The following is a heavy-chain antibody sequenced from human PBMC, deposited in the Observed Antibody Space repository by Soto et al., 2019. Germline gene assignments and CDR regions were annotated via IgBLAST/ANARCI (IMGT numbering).Heavy chain of an antibody. CDR1: GFTVSSNY. CDR3: ARDLSHANYYYYGMDV. D-gene: IGHD3-16*02. Sequence: GRSLRLSCAASGFTVSSNYMSWVRQAPGKGLEWVSVIYSGGSTYYADSVKGRFTISRDNSKNTLYLQMNSLRAEDTAVYYCARDLSHANYYYYGMDVWGQGTTVTVSS. J-gene: IGHJ6*02. CDR2: IYSGGST. V-gene: IGHV3-53*01.